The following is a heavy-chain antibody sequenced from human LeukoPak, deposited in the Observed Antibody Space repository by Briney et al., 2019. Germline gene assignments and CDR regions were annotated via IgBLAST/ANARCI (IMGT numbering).Heavy chain of an antibody. CDR1: GGSIRGYY. Sequence: SETLSLTCTVSGGSIRGYYWSWIRQPAGKGLEWIGRIYTSGSTNYNPSLKSRVTISVDTSKNQFSLKLSSVTAADTAVYYCARSGPYYYYYYMDVWGKGTTVTISS. J-gene: IGHJ6*03. V-gene: IGHV4-4*07. CDR3: ARSGPYYYYYYMDV. CDR2: IYTSGST. D-gene: IGHD2-8*02.